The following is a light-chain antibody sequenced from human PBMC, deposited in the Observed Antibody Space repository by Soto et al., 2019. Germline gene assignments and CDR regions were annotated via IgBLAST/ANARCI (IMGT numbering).Light chain of an antibody. CDR3: LLYSVDSDSQLI. CDR1: TGAVSSGFY. CDR2: STS. J-gene: IGLJ2*01. V-gene: IGLV7-43*01. Sequence: QAVVTQEPSLTVSPGGTVTLTCASSTGAVSSGFYPSWFQQKPGQPPRTLIYSTSNKYSWTPARFSGSLLGGKAALTLSGVQPEDEAEYYCLLYSVDSDSQLIFGGGTKLTVL.